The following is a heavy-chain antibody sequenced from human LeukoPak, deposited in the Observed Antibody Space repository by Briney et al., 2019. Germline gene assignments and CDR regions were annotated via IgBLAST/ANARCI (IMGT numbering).Heavy chain of an antibody. V-gene: IGHV3-30-3*01. D-gene: IGHD3-16*02. CDR2: ISYDGSNK. CDR1: GFTFSSYA. CDR3: AKSAVYDYVWGSYRYEPGYYFDH. Sequence: PGGSLRLSCAASGFTFSSYAMHWVRQAPGKGLEWVAVISYDGSNKYYADSVKGRFTISRDNSKNTLYLQMNSLRAEDTAVYYCAKSAVYDYVWGSYRYEPGYYFDHWGQGTLVTVSS. J-gene: IGHJ4*02.